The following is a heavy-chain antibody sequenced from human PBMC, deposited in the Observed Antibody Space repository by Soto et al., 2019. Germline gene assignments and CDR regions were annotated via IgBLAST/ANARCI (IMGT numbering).Heavy chain of an antibody. Sequence: SETLSLTCTVSGGSISSYYWSWIRQPPGKGLEWIGYIYYSGSTKSNPSLKSRVTISVDTSKNQFSLKLSSVTAADTAVYYCARTDTAMTLPFDYWGQGTLVTVSS. CDR1: GGSISSYY. V-gene: IGHV4-59*01. J-gene: IGHJ4*02. D-gene: IGHD5-18*01. CDR2: IYYSGST. CDR3: ARTDTAMTLPFDY.